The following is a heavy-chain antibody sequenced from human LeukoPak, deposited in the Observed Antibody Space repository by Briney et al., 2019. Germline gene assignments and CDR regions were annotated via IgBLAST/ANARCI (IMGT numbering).Heavy chain of an antibody. CDR1: GGSVRSYY. V-gene: IGHV4-4*08. CDR2: IHNSGRS. Sequence: SETLSLTCSVSGGSVRSYYWSCIRHSPRERLESVWYIHNSGRSNHNRSLKRRVTGFVDTSKNQVALRLSSVTAADTAVYYCARHGTISSESYFDYWGEGALDSVSS. J-gene: IGHJ4*02. CDR3: ARHGTISSESYFDY. D-gene: IGHD1-14*01.